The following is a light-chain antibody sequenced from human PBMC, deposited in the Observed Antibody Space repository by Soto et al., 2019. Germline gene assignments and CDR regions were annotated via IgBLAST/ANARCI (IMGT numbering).Light chain of an antibody. CDR2: DAS. V-gene: IGKV3-20*01. Sequence: EFVLTQSPGTLSLSPGERATLSCRASQTVRNNYLAWYQQKPGQAPRLLIYDASSRATGIPDRFSGGGSGTDFTLTISRPEPEDFAVYYCQQFSSYPLTFXGGTKV. CDR1: QTVRNNY. J-gene: IGKJ4*01. CDR3: QQFSSYPLT.